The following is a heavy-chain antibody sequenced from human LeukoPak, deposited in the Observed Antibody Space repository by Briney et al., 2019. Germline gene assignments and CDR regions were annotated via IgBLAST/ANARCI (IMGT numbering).Heavy chain of an antibody. CDR3: ASLDYGGNANFDY. CDR1: GGSISSSSYY. D-gene: IGHD4-23*01. V-gene: IGHV4-39*07. CDR2: IYYSGST. J-gene: IGHJ4*02. Sequence: SETLSLTCTVSGGSISSSSYYWGWIRQPPGKGLEWIGSIYYSGSTYYNPSLKSRVTISVDTSKNQFSLKLSSVTAADTAVYYCASLDYGGNANFDYWGQGTLVTVSS.